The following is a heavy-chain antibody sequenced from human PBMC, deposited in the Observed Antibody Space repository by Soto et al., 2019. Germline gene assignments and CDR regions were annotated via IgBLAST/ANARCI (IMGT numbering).Heavy chain of an antibody. Sequence: SQTLSLTCAISGDSVSSNSTAWNWIRQSPSRGLEWLGRTYYRSKWYNDYAVSVKSRITINPDTSKNQFSLQLNSVTPEDTAVYYCAREYCSGGSCDYYFDYWGQGTLVTVS. J-gene: IGHJ4*02. V-gene: IGHV6-1*01. D-gene: IGHD2-15*01. CDR2: TYYRSKWYN. CDR3: AREYCSGGSCDYYFDY. CDR1: GDSVSSNSTA.